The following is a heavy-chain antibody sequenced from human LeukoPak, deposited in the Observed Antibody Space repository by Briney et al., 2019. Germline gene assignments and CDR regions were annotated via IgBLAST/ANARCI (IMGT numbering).Heavy chain of an antibody. D-gene: IGHD3-10*01. V-gene: IGHV1-2*02. CDR1: GYTFTGYY. CDR2: INPNSGGT. Sequence: ASVKVSCKAFGYTFTGYYMHWVRQAPGQGLEWMGWINPNSGGTNYAQKFQGRVTMTRDTSISTAYMELSRLRSDDTAVYYCARDQRELLLWFGELPGAFDIWGQGTMVTVSS. CDR3: ARDQRELLLWFGELPGAFDI. J-gene: IGHJ3*02.